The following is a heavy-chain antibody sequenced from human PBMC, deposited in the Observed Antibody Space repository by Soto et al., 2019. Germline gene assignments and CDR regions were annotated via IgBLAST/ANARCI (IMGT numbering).Heavy chain of an antibody. CDR3: AKFQFGDLNFDY. V-gene: IGHV3-23*01. D-gene: IGHD3-10*01. Sequence: PGGSLRLSCTASGFTFSSYAMSWVRQAPGKGLEWVSAISGSGGSTYYADSVKGRFTISRDNSKNTLYLQMNSLRAEDTAVYYCAKFQFGDLNFDYWGQGTLVTVSS. J-gene: IGHJ4*02. CDR1: GFTFSSYA. CDR2: ISGSGGST.